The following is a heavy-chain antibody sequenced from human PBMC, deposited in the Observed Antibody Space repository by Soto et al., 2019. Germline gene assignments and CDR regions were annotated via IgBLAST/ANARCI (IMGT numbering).Heavy chain of an antibody. CDR2: ISYDGSNK. V-gene: IGHV3-30-3*01. CDR3: ARDPAQYSYGPLFDY. J-gene: IGHJ4*02. D-gene: IGHD5-18*01. CDR1: GLTFSSYA. Sequence: GGSLRLSCAASGLTFSSYAMHWVRQAPGKGLEWVAVISYDGSNKYYADSVKGRFTISRDNSKNTLYLQMNSLRAEDTAVYYCARDPAQYSYGPLFDYWGQGTLVTVSS.